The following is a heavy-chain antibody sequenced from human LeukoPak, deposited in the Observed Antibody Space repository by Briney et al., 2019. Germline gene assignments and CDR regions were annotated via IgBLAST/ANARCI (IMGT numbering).Heavy chain of an antibody. CDR1: GDSMSTYY. CDR3: AREAGGSLDY. Sequence: PSETLSLTCTVSGDSMSTYYWTWIRQPPGKGLEWIGYVDHTGSTKFNPSLNGRVSISRDTSNNFFSLRLRSVTAADTAVYYCAREAGGSLDYWGQGTLVTVSS. CDR2: VDHTGST. J-gene: IGHJ4*02. V-gene: IGHV4-59*01. D-gene: IGHD3-16*01.